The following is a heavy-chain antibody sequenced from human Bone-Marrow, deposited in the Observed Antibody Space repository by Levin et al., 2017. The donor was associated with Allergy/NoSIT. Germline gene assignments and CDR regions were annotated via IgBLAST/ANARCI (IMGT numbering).Heavy chain of an antibody. CDR3: ARSDYDILTGSNTGYYYYGMDV. Sequence: KISCKASGGTFSSYAISWVRQAPGQGLEWMGGIIPIFGTANYAQKFQGRVTITADESTSTAYMELSSLRSEDTAVYYCARSDYDILTGSNTGYYYYGMDVWGQGTTVTVSS. CDR1: GGTFSSYA. J-gene: IGHJ6*02. V-gene: IGHV1-69*01. D-gene: IGHD3-9*01. CDR2: IIPIFGTA.